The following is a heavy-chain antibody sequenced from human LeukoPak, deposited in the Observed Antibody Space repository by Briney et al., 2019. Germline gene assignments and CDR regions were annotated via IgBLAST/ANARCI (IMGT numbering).Heavy chain of an antibody. Sequence: GSLKLSCAASGFPFSSYGMAWIRQPPGKGLEWIGTIYYSGTTYYNPSLKSRVTISVDTSRNQFSLKLSSVTATDTAVYYCARMIGDDAFDIWGQGTMVTVSS. CDR2: IYYSGTT. V-gene: IGHV4-39*01. D-gene: IGHD3-22*01. CDR1: GFPFSSYG. J-gene: IGHJ3*02. CDR3: ARMIGDDAFDI.